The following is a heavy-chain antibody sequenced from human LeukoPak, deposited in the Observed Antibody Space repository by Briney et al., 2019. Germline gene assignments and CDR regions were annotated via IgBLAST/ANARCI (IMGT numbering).Heavy chain of an antibody. Sequence: ASVKVSCKASGYTFVDYYIHWVRQAPRQGLEWMGWINPHSGATTLAQKFQGRITMTRDTSLRAAYMELRRLISDDTAIYYCARYVMGLDFWGQGTLVTVSS. D-gene: IGHD2-8*01. CDR1: GYTFVDYY. V-gene: IGHV1-2*02. J-gene: IGHJ4*02. CDR3: ARYVMGLDF. CDR2: INPHSGAT.